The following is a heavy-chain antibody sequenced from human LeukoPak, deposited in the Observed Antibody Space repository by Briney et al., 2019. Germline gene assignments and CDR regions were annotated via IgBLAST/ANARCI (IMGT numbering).Heavy chain of an antibody. J-gene: IGHJ6*02. CDR2: TWYDETKK. D-gene: IGHD5-12*01. CDR1: GFTFNSYG. CDR3: ARPARGGSGYDFAYYGMDV. Sequence: GGSLRLSCAASGFTFNSYGMHWVRQAPGKGLEWVAVTWYDETKKDYADSVEGRFTISKDKSKNTLYLQMNSLRAEDTAVYYCARPARGGSGYDFAYYGMDVWGQGTTVTVS. V-gene: IGHV3-33*01.